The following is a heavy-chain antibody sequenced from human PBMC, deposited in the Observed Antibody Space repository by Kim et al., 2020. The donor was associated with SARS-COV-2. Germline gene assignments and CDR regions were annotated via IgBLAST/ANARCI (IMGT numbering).Heavy chain of an antibody. CDR2: INQDGSQK. Sequence: GGSLRLSCAASGFSFSSYSMSWVRQSPGKGLEWVANINQDGSQKFFVDSVKGRFTISRDNAKSLLFLQMNTLRVEDAAVYYCVRGAFAPFDYWGQGTQVTVSS. CDR1: GFSFSSYS. CDR3: VRGAFAPFDY. D-gene: IGHD3-3*02. J-gene: IGHJ4*02. V-gene: IGHV3-7*04.